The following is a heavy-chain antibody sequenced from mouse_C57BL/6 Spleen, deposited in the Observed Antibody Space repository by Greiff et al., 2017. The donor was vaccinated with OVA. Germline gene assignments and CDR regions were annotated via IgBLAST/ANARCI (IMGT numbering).Heavy chain of an antibody. D-gene: IGHD1-1*01. CDR2: IDPETGGT. V-gene: IGHV1-15*01. J-gene: IGHJ1*03. CDR1: GYTFTDYE. Sequence: QVQLQQSGAELVRPGASVTLSCKASGYTFTDYEMHWVKQTPVHGLEWIGAIDPETGGTAYNQKFKGKAILTADKSSSTAYMELRSLTSEDSAVYYGTRGGITTVVARYWYFDVWGTGTTVTVSS. CDR3: TRGGITTVVARYWYFDV.